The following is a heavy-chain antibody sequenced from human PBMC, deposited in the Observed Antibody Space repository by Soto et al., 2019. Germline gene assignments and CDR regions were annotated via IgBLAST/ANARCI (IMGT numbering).Heavy chain of an antibody. CDR1: GFTLSSYW. V-gene: IGHV3-7*03. Sequence: EVQLVESGGGLVQPGGSLRLSCEASGFTLSSYWMSWVRQAPGKGLEWVAHTRQDGGQEYYVDSVKGRFTISRDNAKNSLYLQMNSLRVEDTAVYYCARYPNPTVAGLPFDFWGQGTLVTVSS. CDR3: ARYPNPTVAGLPFDF. D-gene: IGHD6-19*01. CDR2: TRQDGGQE. J-gene: IGHJ4*02.